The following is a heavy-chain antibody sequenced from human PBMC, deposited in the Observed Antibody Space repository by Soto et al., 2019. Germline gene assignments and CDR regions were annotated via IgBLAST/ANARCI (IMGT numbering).Heavy chain of an antibody. J-gene: IGHJ4*02. Sequence: EVQLLESGGGLVQPGGSLRLSCAASGFTFSSYAMSWVRQAPGKGLEWVSAISGSGGSTYYADSVKGRFTISRDNSKNTLYLHMNSLRAEDTAVYYCAKDISYSSGWYAPHYFDYWGQGTLVTVSS. V-gene: IGHV3-23*01. D-gene: IGHD6-19*01. CDR2: ISGSGGST. CDR1: GFTFSSYA. CDR3: AKDISYSSGWYAPHYFDY.